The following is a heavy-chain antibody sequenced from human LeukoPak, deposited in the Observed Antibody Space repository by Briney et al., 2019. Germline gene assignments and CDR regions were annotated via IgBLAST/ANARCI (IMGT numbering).Heavy chain of an antibody. CDR1: GFTFSSYA. J-gene: IGHJ4*02. V-gene: IGHV3-23*01. CDR2: ISGSGGST. CDR3: AKEYCSGGSCYSKASGFDY. D-gene: IGHD2-15*01. Sequence: GGSLRLSCAASGFTFSSYAMSWVRQAPGKGLEWVSAISGSGGSTYYADSVKGRFTISRDNSKNTLYLQMNSLRAEDTAVYYCAKEYCSGGSCYSKASGFDYWGQGTLVTVSS.